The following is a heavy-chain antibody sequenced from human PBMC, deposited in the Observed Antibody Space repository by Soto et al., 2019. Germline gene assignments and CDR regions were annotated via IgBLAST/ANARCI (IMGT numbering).Heavy chain of an antibody. J-gene: IGHJ6*02. CDR2: IIPIFGTA. D-gene: IGHD3-9*01. CDR3: ARGLGYFAWVSPRYYSSYGMEF. Sequence: QVQLVQSGAEVKKPGSSVKVSCKASGGTFSSYAISWVRQAPGQGLEWMGGIIPIFGTANYAQKFQGRVTITAAASTSTAYMELSSLRSDDTAVYYCARGLGYFAWVSPRYYSSYGMEFLGQGTTVTVSS. CDR1: GGTFSSYA. V-gene: IGHV1-69*01.